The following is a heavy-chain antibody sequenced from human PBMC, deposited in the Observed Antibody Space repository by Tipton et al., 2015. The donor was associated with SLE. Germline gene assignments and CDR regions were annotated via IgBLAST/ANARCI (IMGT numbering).Heavy chain of an antibody. D-gene: IGHD6-6*01. CDR2: IYASGSS. CDR3: ARAEDRMAVRPGLGAFEI. CDR1: GGSMSSSY. Sequence: GLVKPSEPLSLTCTVSGGSMSSSYWSWIRQPPGKGLEWIGHIYASGSSNYNPSLKSRVTISVDTSKNQFSLKLSSVTAADTAVYYCARAEDRMAVRPGLGAFEIWGQGTMVTVSS. V-gene: IGHV4-59*01. J-gene: IGHJ3*02.